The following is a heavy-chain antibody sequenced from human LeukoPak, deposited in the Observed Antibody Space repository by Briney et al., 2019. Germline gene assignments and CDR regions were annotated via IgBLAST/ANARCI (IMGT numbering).Heavy chain of an antibody. V-gene: IGHV1-69*06. CDR3: ARGGTSSWPPRPFDY. Sequence: SVKVSCKASGGTFSNYAIIWVRQAPGQGLECMGGIIPIFGTANYAQKFQGRATITADKSTSTAYMEVSSLRSEDTAVYYCARGGTSSWPPRPFDYWGQGTLVTVSS. J-gene: IGHJ4*02. CDR1: GGTFSNYA. D-gene: IGHD6-13*01. CDR2: IIPIFGTA.